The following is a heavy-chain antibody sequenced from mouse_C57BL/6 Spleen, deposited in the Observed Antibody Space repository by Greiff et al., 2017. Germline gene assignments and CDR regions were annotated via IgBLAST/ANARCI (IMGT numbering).Heavy chain of an antibody. CDR2: INPSSGYT. CDR3: ARRSRDWYFDV. J-gene: IGHJ1*03. CDR1: GYTFTSYW. V-gene: IGHV1-7*01. Sequence: VQLTQSGAELAKPGASVKLSCKASGYTFTSYWMHWVKQRPGQGLEWIGYINPSSGYTKYNQKFKDKATLTADTSSSTAYMQLSSLTYEDSAVYYCARRSRDWYFDVWGTGTTVTVSS. D-gene: IGHD1-1*01.